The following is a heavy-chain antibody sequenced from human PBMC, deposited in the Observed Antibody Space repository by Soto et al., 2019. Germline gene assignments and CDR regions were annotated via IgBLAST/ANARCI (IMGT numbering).Heavy chain of an antibody. D-gene: IGHD3-22*01. CDR2: ISGSGGST. V-gene: IGHV3-23*01. CDR3: AKVGYYDSSGHNWFDP. CDR1: RFTFSSYV. J-gene: IGHJ5*02. Sequence: GGSLRLSCAVSRFTFSSYVLSWVRQAPATGLEWVSAISGSGGSTYYADSVKGRFTISRDNSKNTLYLQMNSLRADDTAVYYCAKVGYYDSSGHNWFDPWGQGTLVTVSS.